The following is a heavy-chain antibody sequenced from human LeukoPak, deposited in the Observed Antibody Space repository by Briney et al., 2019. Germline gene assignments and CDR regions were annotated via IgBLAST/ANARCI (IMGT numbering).Heavy chain of an antibody. J-gene: IGHJ4*02. Sequence: ASVKVSCKASGYTFTGYYMHWVRQAPGQGLEWMGWINPNSGGTNYAQKFQGRVTMTRDTSISTAYMELSRLRSDDTAVYYCARSIVGATSVDHWGQGTLVTVSS. CDR1: GYTFTGYY. CDR2: INPNSGGT. V-gene: IGHV1-2*02. D-gene: IGHD1-26*01. CDR3: ARSIVGATSVDH.